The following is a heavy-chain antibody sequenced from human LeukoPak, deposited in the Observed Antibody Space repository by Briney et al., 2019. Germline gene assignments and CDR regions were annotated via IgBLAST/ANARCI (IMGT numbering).Heavy chain of an antibody. J-gene: IGHJ4*02. CDR1: GGSISSGDYY. V-gene: IGHV4-39*01. D-gene: IGHD5-24*01. Sequence: SETLSLTCTVSGGSISSGDYYWSWIRQPPGKGLEWIGSIYYSGSTYYNPSLKSRVTISVDTSKNQFSLKLSSVTAADTAVYYCARGTRRDKYYFDYWGQGTLVTVSS. CDR2: IYYSGST. CDR3: ARGTRRDKYYFDY.